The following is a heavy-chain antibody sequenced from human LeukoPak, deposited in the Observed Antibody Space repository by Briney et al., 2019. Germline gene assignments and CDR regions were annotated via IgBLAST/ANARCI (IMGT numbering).Heavy chain of an antibody. CDR3: ARLTPGKNWFDP. J-gene: IGHJ5*02. Sequence: SETLSLTCTVSGYSINSAYYWGWIRQPPGKGLEWIGTMYHSGITYYNLSLENRVTISVDTSKNQFSLKLNSVTAADTAIYYCARLTPGKNWFDPWGHGTLVTVSS. CDR1: GYSINSAYY. V-gene: IGHV4-38-2*02. CDR2: MYHSGIT. D-gene: IGHD3-10*01.